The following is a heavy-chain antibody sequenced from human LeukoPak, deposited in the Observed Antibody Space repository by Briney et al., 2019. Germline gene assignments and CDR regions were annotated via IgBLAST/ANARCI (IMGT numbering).Heavy chain of an antibody. J-gene: IGHJ3*02. CDR3: ARGSTRITIFGVVIIPSAFDI. D-gene: IGHD3-3*01. Sequence: PSETLSLTCAVYGGSFSGYYWSWIRQPPGKGLEWIGEINHSGSTNYNPSLKSRVTISVDTSKNQFSLKLSSVTAADTAVYYCARGSTRITIFGVVIIPSAFDIWGQGTMVTVSS. CDR2: INHSGST. CDR1: GGSFSGYY. V-gene: IGHV4-34*01.